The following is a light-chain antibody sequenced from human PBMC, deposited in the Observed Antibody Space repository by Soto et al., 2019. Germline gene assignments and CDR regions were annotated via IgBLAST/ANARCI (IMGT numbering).Light chain of an antibody. CDR2: EVR. CDR1: SSDVGAYCY. CDR3: SSYTSSRCTYV. J-gene: IGLJ1*01. Sequence: SALTHPASVSEAAGQSSTIPCTGTSSDVGAYCYGSWYQQHPGKGTRLRFYEVRNRPSGISSSFSGYKSGNTASLTLSGLQAEEEADDQCSSYTSSRCTYVFGAGSKV. V-gene: IGLV2-14*01.